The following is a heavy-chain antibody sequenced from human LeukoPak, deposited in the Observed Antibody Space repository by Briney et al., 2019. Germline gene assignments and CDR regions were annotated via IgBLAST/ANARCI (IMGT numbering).Heavy chain of an antibody. D-gene: IGHD6-6*01. Sequence: ASVKVSCKASGGTFSSYTISWVRQAPGQGLEWMGGIVPIFGTANYAQKFQGRVTITADESTSTAYMELSSLRSEDTAVYYCARGRYSSSINSMDVWGQGTTVTVSS. CDR2: IVPIFGTA. CDR1: GGTFSSYT. V-gene: IGHV1-69*13. J-gene: IGHJ6*02. CDR3: ARGRYSSSINSMDV.